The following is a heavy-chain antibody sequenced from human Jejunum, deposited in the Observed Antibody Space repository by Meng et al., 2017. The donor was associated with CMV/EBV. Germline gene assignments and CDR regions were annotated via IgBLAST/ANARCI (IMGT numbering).Heavy chain of an antibody. D-gene: IGHD2-21*02. CDR1: GFSVSNSY. V-gene: IGHV3-53*01. Sequence: ASGFSVSNSYWTGVRQAPGKGLEWVSILYSGGMTYYADSVKGRFTISRDNSKNILYLQMSSLRAEDTAVYYCASPYGSDSAEYFHVWGQGTLVTVSS. J-gene: IGHJ1*01. CDR2: LYSGGMT. CDR3: ASPYGSDSAEYFHV.